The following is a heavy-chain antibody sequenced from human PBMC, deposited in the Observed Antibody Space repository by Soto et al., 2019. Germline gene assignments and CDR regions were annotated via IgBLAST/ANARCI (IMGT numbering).Heavy chain of an antibody. J-gene: IGHJ4*02. Sequence: QVQLVQSGAEVKKPGSSVKVSCKASGGTFSSYAISWVRQAPGQGLEWIGGIIPIFGTANYAQKFQGRVTITAAESTRTAYMELSSLRSEDTAVYYCARSSPLGSGSNHFDYWGQGTLVTVSS. CDR3: ARSSPLGSGSNHFDY. CDR1: GGTFSSYA. CDR2: IIPIFGTA. D-gene: IGHD3-3*01. V-gene: IGHV1-69*01.